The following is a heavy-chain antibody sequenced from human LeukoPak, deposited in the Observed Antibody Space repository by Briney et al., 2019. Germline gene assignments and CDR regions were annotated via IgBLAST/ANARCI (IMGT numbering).Heavy chain of an antibody. CDR2: INPNSGGT. V-gene: IGHV1-2*02. Sequence: GASVTVSCTASGYTFTGYYMHWVRQAPGQGLGWMGWINPNSGGTNYAQKFQGRVTMTRDTSISTAYMELSRLRSDDTAVYYCARVATVSYARRYFQHWGQGTLVTVSS. J-gene: IGHJ1*01. CDR3: ARVATVSYARRYFQH. D-gene: IGHD4-17*01. CDR1: GYTFTGYY.